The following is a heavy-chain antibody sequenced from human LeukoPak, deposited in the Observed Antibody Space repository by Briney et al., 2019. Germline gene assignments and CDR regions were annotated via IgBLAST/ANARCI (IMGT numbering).Heavy chain of an antibody. V-gene: IGHV3-20*04. Sequence: GGSLRLSCAASGFTFDDHGMTWVRQVPGKGLEWVSNNWNGATTNYADSVKGRFTTSRDNAKNSLYLQMNSLRAEDTAFYYCARLKINHGWKGGMDYWGQGTLVTVSS. CDR3: ARLKINHGWKGGMDY. D-gene: IGHD1-1*01. J-gene: IGHJ4*02. CDR1: GFTFDDHG. CDR2: NNWNGATT.